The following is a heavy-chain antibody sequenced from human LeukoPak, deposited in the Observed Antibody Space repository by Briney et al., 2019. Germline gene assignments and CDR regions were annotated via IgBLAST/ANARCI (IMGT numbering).Heavy chain of an antibody. J-gene: IGHJ4*02. D-gene: IGHD4-11*01. Sequence: GGSLRLSCAASGFTVSTNYMRWGRQAPGKGLEWVSVIYSGGSTYYADSVKGRFTISRHNSENTLYLQMNSLRAEDTAVYYCARGMTNPFDYWGQGTLVTVSS. CDR2: IYSGGST. V-gene: IGHV3-53*04. CDR1: GFTVSTNY. CDR3: ARGMTNPFDY.